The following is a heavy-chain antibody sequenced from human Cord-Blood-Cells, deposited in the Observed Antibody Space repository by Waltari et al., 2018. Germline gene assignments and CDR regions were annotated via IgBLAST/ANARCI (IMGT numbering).Heavy chain of an antibody. D-gene: IGHD1-1*01. Sequence: EVQLVESGGGLVQPGRSLRPSCAASGFTFDEYAMPWVRQAPGKGLEWVSGISWNSGSIGYADSVKGRFTISRDNAKNSLYLQMNSLRAEDTALYYCAKDNFAFDIWGQGTMVTVSS. J-gene: IGHJ3*02. CDR3: AKDNFAFDI. CDR2: ISWNSGSI. CDR1: GFTFDEYA. V-gene: IGHV3-9*01.